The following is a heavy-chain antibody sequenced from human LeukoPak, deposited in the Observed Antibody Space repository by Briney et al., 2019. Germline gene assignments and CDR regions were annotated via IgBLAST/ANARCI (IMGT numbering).Heavy chain of an antibody. J-gene: IGHJ4*02. CDR3: AKDFNGNYYSLWNY. CDR2: ISGSGGST. Sequence: GGSLRLSCAASGFTFSSYAMSWVRQAPGKGLEWVSAISGSGGSTYYADSVKGRFTISRDNSKNTLYLQMNSLGAEDTAVYYCAKDFNGNYYSLWNYWGQGTLVTVSS. D-gene: IGHD1-26*01. CDR1: GFTFSSYA. V-gene: IGHV3-23*01.